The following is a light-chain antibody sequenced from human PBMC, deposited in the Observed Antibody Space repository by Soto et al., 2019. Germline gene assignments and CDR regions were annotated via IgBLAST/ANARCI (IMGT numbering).Light chain of an antibody. CDR3: QQYNNWPWT. Sequence: EIVMTQSPSTLSVSPGGRATLSCRASQSISDTLAWYQQKPGQAPRLLIYGAPKRATGFPARFSGSGSGTDFTLTISSLQSEDFAVYYCQQYNNWPWTFGQGTKVDI. V-gene: IGKV3-15*01. CDR2: GAP. CDR1: QSISDT. J-gene: IGKJ1*01.